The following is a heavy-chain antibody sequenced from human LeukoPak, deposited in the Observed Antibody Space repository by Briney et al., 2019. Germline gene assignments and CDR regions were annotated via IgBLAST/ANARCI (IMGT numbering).Heavy chain of an antibody. Sequence: PGGCLRLSRAASGFTFSSYSMSWVRQAPGKGLEWVSSISSSSSYIYYADSVKGRFTISRDNAKNSLYLQMNSLRAEDTAVYYCARIGDGLGYWGQGTLVTVSS. V-gene: IGHV3-21*01. CDR1: GFTFSSYS. CDR2: ISSSSSYI. J-gene: IGHJ4*02. D-gene: IGHD3-16*01. CDR3: ARIGDGLGY.